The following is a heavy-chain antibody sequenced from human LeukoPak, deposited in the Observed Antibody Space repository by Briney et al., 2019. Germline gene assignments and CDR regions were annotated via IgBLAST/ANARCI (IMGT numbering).Heavy chain of an antibody. Sequence: GGSLRLSCAASGFTFSSYAMSWVRQAPGKGLEWVSAISGSGGSTYYADSVKGRFTISRDNSKNTLYLQMNSLRAEDTAVYYCAKLASYDFWSGYRVLWGMDVWGQGTTVTVSS. CDR2: ISGSGGST. V-gene: IGHV3-23*01. J-gene: IGHJ6*02. CDR3: AKLASYDFWSGYRVLWGMDV. CDR1: GFTFSSYA. D-gene: IGHD3-3*01.